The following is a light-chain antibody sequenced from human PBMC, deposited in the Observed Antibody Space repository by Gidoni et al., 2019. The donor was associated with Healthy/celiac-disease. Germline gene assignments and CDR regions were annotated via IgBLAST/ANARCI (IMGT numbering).Light chain of an antibody. CDR2: WAS. Sequence: DIVMTQSPDSLAVSLGARATINCKSSQIVLYSSNNNNYLAWYQQKPGQPPKLLIYWASTREAGVPDRFSGCGSGTDFTLTISSPQAEDVAVYYCQQYYSTEWTFGQGTKVEIK. CDR3: QQYYSTEWT. J-gene: IGKJ1*01. CDR1: QIVLYSSNNNNY. V-gene: IGKV4-1*01.